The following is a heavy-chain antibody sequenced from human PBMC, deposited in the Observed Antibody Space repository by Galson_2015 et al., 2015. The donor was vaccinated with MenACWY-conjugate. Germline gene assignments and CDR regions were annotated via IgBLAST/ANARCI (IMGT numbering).Heavy chain of an antibody. Sequence: SLRLSCAASGFTFSSYEMNWVRQAPGKGLEWVSYISSSGFTIYYADSVKGRFTISRDNAKNSLSLQMNSLRAEDTAIYYCTKAAARYSTSSAFNWFDPWGQGALVTVSS. V-gene: IGHV3-48*03. J-gene: IGHJ5*02. CDR1: GFTFSSYE. CDR3: TKAAARYSTSSAFNWFDP. CDR2: ISSSGFTI. D-gene: IGHD6-6*01.